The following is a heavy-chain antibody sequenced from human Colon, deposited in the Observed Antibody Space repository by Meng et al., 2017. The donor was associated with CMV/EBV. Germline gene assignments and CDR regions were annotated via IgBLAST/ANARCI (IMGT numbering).Heavy chain of an antibody. CDR1: GASINSYY. CDR3: AREMTAGVAAADRVGDAYE. D-gene: IGHD6-13*01. J-gene: IGHJ1*01. CDR2: VYPSGAT. Sequence: QRRASDQGVLSPSGPFLLTGIVFGASINSYYWAWFRQSAGKGLEWIGRVYPSGATTYNPSVVSRVTMSIDTSKNQFSLNLKSVTAADTAVYFCAREMTAGVAAADRVGDAYEWGPGTLVTVSS. V-gene: IGHV4-4*07.